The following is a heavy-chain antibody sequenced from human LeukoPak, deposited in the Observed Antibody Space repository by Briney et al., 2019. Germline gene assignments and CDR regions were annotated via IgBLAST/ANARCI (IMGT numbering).Heavy chain of an antibody. CDR2: IYYSGST. CDR1: GGSISSYY. D-gene: IGHD4-11*01. J-gene: IGHJ2*01. CDR3: ARDGLHQWYFDL. Sequence: SETLSLTCTVSGGSISSYYWSWIRQPPGKGLEWIGYIYYSGSTNYNPSLKSRVTISVDTSKNQFSLKLSSVTAADTAVYYCARDGLHQWYFDLWGRGTLVTVSS. V-gene: IGHV4-59*12.